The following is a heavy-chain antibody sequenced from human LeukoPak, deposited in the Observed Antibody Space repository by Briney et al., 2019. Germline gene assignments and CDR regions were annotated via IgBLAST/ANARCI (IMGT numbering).Heavy chain of an antibody. D-gene: IGHD4-17*01. J-gene: IGHJ4*02. CDR2: LFGGGDT. V-gene: IGHV3-66*01. CDR3: ARGQRTSVTLYYFDF. Sequence: PGGSLRLSCAVSGFSVSANYMTWVRQAPGKGLEWVSVLFGGGDTYYGDSVKGRFAISRDNSKNTVYLQMKSLRAEDTAISYCARGQRTSVTLYYFDFWGQGTLVSVSS. CDR1: GFSVSANY.